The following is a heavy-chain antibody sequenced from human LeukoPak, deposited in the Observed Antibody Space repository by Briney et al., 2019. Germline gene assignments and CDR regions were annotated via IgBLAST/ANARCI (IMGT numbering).Heavy chain of an antibody. Sequence: PSETLSLTCTVSGGSISSSSYYWGWIRQPPGKGLEWIGSIYYSGNTYYNPSLKSRVTISVDTSKNQFSLKLTSVTAADTAVYCCARLLVGVITTHSGDCWGQGTLVTVSS. V-gene: IGHV4-39*01. CDR3: ARLLVGVITTHSGDC. J-gene: IGHJ4*02. D-gene: IGHD3-22*01. CDR2: IYYSGNT. CDR1: GGSISSSSYY.